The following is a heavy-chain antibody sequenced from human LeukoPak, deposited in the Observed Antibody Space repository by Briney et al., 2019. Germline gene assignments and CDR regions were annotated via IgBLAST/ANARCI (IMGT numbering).Heavy chain of an antibody. J-gene: IGHJ4*02. Sequence: PSQTLSLTCTVCGGSISSGSYYWSWIRQPAGKGLEWIGRIYTSGSTNYNPSLKSRVTISVDTSRNQFSLKLSSVTAADTAVYYCARDNGDYVVDYWGQGTLVTVSS. CDR3: ARDNGDYVVDY. CDR1: GGSISSGSYY. D-gene: IGHD4-17*01. CDR2: IYTSGST. V-gene: IGHV4-61*02.